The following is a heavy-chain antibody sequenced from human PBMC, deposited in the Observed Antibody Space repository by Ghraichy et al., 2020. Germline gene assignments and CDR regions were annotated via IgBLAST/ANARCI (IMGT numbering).Heavy chain of an antibody. CDR1: GFTFRAYY. J-gene: IGHJ4*02. CDR2: IGYGDDYI. V-gene: IGHV3-21*01. D-gene: IGHD4-17*01. CDR3: ARNYADYAATADYYFDY. Sequence: GGSLRLSCAASGFTFRAYYMNWVRQAPGKGLEWVSSIGYGDDYIYYSDSVKGRFTISRNNAENSLYLQMDSLSAEDTAVYYCARNYADYAATADYYFDYWGQGTLVTVSS.